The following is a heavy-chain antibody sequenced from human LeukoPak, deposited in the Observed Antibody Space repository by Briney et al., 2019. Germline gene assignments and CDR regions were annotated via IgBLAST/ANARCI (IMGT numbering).Heavy chain of an antibody. CDR1: GCTFSTYN. Sequence: GGSLRLSCAASGCTFSTYNMNWVRQAPGKGLEWVSSISGSSSYIYYADSAKGRFSISRDNAKNSLYLQMNSLRAEDTAVYYCARDLLGWELHYFDYWGQGTLVTVSS. CDR3: ARDLLGWELHYFDY. V-gene: IGHV3-21*01. J-gene: IGHJ4*02. CDR2: ISGSSSYI. D-gene: IGHD1-26*01.